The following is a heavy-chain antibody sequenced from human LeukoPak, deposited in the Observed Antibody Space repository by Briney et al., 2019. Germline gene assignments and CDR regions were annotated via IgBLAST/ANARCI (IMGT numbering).Heavy chain of an antibody. CDR1: GVSISSSSYY. J-gene: IGHJ3*02. Sequence: SETLSLTCTVSGVSISSSSYYWGWIRQPPGKGLEWIGSIYYSGSTYYNPSLKSRFTISVDTSKNQFSLKLSSVTAADTAVYYCARPTYYYDSSGYYYSRGSFDAFDIWGQGTMVTVSS. CDR2: IYYSGST. V-gene: IGHV4-39*07. CDR3: ARPTYYYDSSGYYYSRGSFDAFDI. D-gene: IGHD3-22*01.